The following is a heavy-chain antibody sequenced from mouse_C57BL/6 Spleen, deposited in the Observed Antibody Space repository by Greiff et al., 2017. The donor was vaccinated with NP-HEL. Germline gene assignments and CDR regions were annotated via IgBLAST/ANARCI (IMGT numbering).Heavy chain of an antibody. J-gene: IGHJ2*01. CDR1: GYAFSSYW. V-gene: IGHV1-80*01. CDR3: ARRWDLYYFDY. Sequence: VQLKESGAELVKPGASVKISCKASGYAFSSYWMNWVKQRPGKGLEWIGQIYPGDGDTNYNGKFKGKATLTADKSSSTAYMQLSSLTSEDSAVYFCARRWDLYYFDYWGQGTTLTVSS. CDR2: IYPGDGDT. D-gene: IGHD4-1*01.